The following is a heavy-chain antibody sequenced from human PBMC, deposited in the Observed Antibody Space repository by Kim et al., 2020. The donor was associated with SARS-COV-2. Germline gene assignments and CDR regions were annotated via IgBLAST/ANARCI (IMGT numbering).Heavy chain of an antibody. Sequence: DSVKGRFTISRDNSKNTLYLQMNSLRAEDTAVYYCARGGYSGYDYPRLDYWGQGTLVTVSS. V-gene: IGHV3-53*01. J-gene: IGHJ4*02. CDR3: ARGGYSGYDYPRLDY. D-gene: IGHD5-12*01.